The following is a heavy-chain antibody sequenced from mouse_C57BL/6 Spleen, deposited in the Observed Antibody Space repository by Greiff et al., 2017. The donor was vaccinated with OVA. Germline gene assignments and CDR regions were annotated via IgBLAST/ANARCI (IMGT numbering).Heavy chain of an antibody. J-gene: IGHJ3*01. CDR3: ARDYGSSYPFAY. V-gene: IGHV1-55*01. D-gene: IGHD1-1*01. Sequence: QVQLQQPGAELVNPGSSFKMSCKASGYTFTSYWITWVKQRPGQGLEWIGDIYPGSGSTNYNEKFKSKATLTVDTSSSTAYMQLSSLTSEDSAVYYCARDYGSSYPFAYGGQGTLVTVSA. CDR1: GYTFTSYW. CDR2: IYPGSGST.